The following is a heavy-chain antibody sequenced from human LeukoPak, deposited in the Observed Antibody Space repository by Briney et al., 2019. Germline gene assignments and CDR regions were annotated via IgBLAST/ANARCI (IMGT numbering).Heavy chain of an antibody. CDR2: IRYDGSND. CDR1: GFTFSSYG. J-gene: IGHJ4*02. Sequence: PGGSLRLSCTASGFTFSSYGIHWVRQPPGKGLEWVAFIRYDGSNDYYTDSVNGRFTISRDNSKNTLYLQMNRLRPEDTAVYYCAKGVVVAPDVTPFDYWGQGTLVTVSS. D-gene: IGHD2-2*01. CDR3: AKGVVVAPDVTPFDY. V-gene: IGHV3-30*02.